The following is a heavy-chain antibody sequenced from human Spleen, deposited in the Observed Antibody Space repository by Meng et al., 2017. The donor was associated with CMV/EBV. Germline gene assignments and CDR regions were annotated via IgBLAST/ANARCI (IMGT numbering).Heavy chain of an antibody. CDR3: ARVQRPYCSSTSCPKGLDY. CDR2: IYYSGTS. CDR1: VDSISTSTYY. D-gene: IGHD2-2*01. Sequence: GSLRLSCTVSVDSISTSTYYWGWIRQPPGKGLEWIGSIYYSGTSSYNPSLKSRVTMSVDTSKNQFSLKLRSVIAADTAVYYCARVQRPYCSSTSCPKGLDYWGQGTLVTVSS. J-gene: IGHJ4*02. V-gene: IGHV4-39*07.